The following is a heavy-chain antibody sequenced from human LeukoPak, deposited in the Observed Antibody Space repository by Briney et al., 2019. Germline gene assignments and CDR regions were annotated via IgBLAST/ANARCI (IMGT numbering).Heavy chain of an antibody. V-gene: IGHV3-21*01. J-gene: IGHJ4*02. Sequence: PGGSLRLSCAASGFTFSDYSMTWVRQAPGKGLQWVSSISSFSNYIYYADSAKDRFSISRDNAKNSVFLQMNSLRVEDTAVYYCARDYRGYRAPYYSDHWGQGTLVTVSS. CDR1: GFTFSDYS. D-gene: IGHD2-15*01. CDR2: ISSFSNYI. CDR3: ARDYRGYRAPYYSDH.